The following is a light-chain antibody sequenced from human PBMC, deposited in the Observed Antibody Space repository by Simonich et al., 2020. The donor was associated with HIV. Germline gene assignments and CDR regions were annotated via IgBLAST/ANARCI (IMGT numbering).Light chain of an antibody. CDR1: QSVLYSSNNKNY. V-gene: IGKV4-1*01. CDR2: WAS. CDR3: QQRSDWPGT. J-gene: IGKJ2*01. Sequence: DIVMTQSPDSLAVSLGERATINCKSSQSVLYSSNNKNYLAWYQQKPGQPPKLLIYWASTRESGVPDRFSASGSGTDFTLTISSLEPEDFAVYYCQQRSDWPGTFGQGTKLEIK.